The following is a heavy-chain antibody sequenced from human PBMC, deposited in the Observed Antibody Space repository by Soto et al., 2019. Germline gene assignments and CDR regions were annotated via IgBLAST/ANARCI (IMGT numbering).Heavy chain of an antibody. CDR1: GFTFSSYT. V-gene: IGHV3-21*01. D-gene: IGHD6-19*01. Sequence: GGSLRVSCAASGFTFSSYTINWVRQAPGKGLEWVSSISSSSTYIYYADSVKGRFTISRDNAKNSVYLQMNSLRTEDTAVYYCERTYSRGWYEGWFDPRGQGILVTVSS. CDR3: ERTYSRGWYEGWFDP. CDR2: ISSSSTYI. J-gene: IGHJ5*02.